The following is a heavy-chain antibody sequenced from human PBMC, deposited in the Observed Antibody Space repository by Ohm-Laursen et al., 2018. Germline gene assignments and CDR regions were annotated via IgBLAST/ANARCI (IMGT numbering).Heavy chain of an antibody. D-gene: IGHD1-14*01. CDR1: GYSISSGYY. Sequence: SETLSLTCAVSGYSISSGYYWGWIRQPPGKGLEWIGSIYHSGSTYYNPSLKSRVTISVDTSKNQFSLKLSSVTAADTAVYYCARDLHNNLWYFDYWGQGTLVTASS. CDR2: IYHSGST. J-gene: IGHJ4*02. V-gene: IGHV4-38-2*02. CDR3: ARDLHNNLWYFDY.